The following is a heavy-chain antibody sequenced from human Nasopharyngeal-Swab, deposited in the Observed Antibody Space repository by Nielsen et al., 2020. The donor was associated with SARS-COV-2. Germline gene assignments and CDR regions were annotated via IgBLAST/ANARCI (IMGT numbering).Heavy chain of an antibody. CDR2: IYYSGST. CDR3: ARGPRRQSVVVPAAMRSMDV. J-gene: IGHJ6*02. D-gene: IGHD2-2*01. Sequence: RQAPGKGLEWIGYIYYSGSTNYNPSLKSRVTISVDTSKNQFSLKLSSVTAADTAVYYCARGPRRQSVVVPAAMRSMDVWGQGTTVTVFS. V-gene: IGHV4-59*12.